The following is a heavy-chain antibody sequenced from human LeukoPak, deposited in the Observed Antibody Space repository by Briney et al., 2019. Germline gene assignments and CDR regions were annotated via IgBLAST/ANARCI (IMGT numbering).Heavy chain of an antibody. V-gene: IGHV3-11*01. D-gene: IGHD6-19*01. CDR2: ISSSGSTI. CDR3: ARDTRRQWLVARGYYFDY. Sequence: GGSLRLSCAASGFTFSDYYMSWIRQAPGKGLEWVSYISSSGSTIYYADSVKGRLTISRDNAKNSLYLQMNSLRAEDTAVYYCARDTRRQWLVARGYYFDYWGQGTLVTVSS. CDR1: GFTFSDYY. J-gene: IGHJ4*02.